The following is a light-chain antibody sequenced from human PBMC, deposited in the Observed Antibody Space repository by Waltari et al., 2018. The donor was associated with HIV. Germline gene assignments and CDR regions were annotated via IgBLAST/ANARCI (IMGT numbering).Light chain of an antibody. Sequence: QSVLTQPPSASGTPGQRVTISCSGRSSTIGSNTVNWYQQPPGTAPTLLIYSNNQRPSGVPDRFSGSKSGTSASLAISGLQSEDEADYYCAAWDDSLNGVVFGGGTKLTVL. CDR3: AAWDDSLNGVV. CDR2: SNN. V-gene: IGLV1-44*01. CDR1: SSTIGSNT. J-gene: IGLJ2*01.